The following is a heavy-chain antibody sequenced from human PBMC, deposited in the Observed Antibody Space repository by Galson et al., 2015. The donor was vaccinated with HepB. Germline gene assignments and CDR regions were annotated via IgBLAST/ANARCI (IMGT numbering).Heavy chain of an antibody. V-gene: IGHV3-23*01. J-gene: IGHJ4*02. CDR1: GFTFNKYA. CDR2: ISDRGSAT. D-gene: IGHD3-10*01. Sequence: SLRLSCAASGFTFNKYAMAWVRQAPGKGLEWVATISDRGSATHYADSGRGRFTISRDNSNNMLYLQMGSLRAEDTAIYYCARDVPPGASPLPFDHWGQGTLVTVSS. CDR3: ARDVPPGASPLPFDH.